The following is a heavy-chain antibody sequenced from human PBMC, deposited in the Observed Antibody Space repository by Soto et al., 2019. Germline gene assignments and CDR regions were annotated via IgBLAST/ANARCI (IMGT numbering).Heavy chain of an antibody. CDR2: ISYSGTT. D-gene: IGHD4-17*01. Sequence: PSDTLSVTCTVSGGSISSGNYYWSLIRQPPGKGLEWIGFISYSGTTHYSASLRSRVSISVDTSKNQFSLDLSSVTAADTAVYYCATMGTPVTGLYYFDYWGQGTLVTVSS. J-gene: IGHJ4*02. CDR3: ATMGTPVTGLYYFDY. V-gene: IGHV4-30-4*02. CDR1: GGSISSGNYY.